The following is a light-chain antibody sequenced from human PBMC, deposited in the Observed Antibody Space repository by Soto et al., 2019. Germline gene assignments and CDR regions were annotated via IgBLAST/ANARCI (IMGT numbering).Light chain of an antibody. CDR2: EVT. CDR3: RSFASSNTWV. CDR1: SSDVGAYNY. Sequence: QSALTQPPSASGSPGQSVTISCTGTSSDVGAYNYVSWYQQHAGKAPKLVIYEVTNRPSGVPDRFSGSKSANTASLTVSGLQAEDEDDYYCRSFASSNTWVFCGGTKLTVL. V-gene: IGLV2-8*01. J-gene: IGLJ3*02.